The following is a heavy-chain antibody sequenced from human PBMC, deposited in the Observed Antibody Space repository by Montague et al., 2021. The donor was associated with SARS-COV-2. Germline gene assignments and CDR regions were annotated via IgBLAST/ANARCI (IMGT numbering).Heavy chain of an antibody. CDR3: ARDDIVLQGVTKGMDV. D-gene: IGHD3-10*01. Sequence: SETLSLTCTVSGGSILSSNYYWGWIRQPPGNGLEWIGNMYYSGSTYYNPSLKSRVTISIDTSKNQFSLKLSSVTAADTAVYYCARDDIVLQGVTKGMDVWGQGTTVTVSS. CDR2: MYYSGST. V-gene: IGHV4-39*07. CDR1: GGSILSSNYY. J-gene: IGHJ6*02.